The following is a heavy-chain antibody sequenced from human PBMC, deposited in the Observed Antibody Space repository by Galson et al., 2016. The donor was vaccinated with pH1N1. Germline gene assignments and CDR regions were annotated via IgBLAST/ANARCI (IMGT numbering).Heavy chain of an antibody. D-gene: IGHD3-22*01. CDR2: ISPGGGGT. CDR1: GFTFSTFA. CDR3: ATPDYYESSDYRVHAIYFGH. J-gene: IGHJ4*02. Sequence: SLRLSCAASGFTFSTFAMTWVRQAPGKGLEWVSFISPGGGGTYYADSVKGRFTISKDSSTITLTLQMNNLRVEDTAIYYCATPDYYESSDYRVHAIYFGHWVQGTLVTVSS. V-gene: IGHV3-23*01.